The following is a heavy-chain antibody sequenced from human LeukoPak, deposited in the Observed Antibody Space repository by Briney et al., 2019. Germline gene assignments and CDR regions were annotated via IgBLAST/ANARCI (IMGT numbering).Heavy chain of an antibody. CDR3: ASSLFLGYCSGGSCYEAAFDI. CDR2: ISAYNGNT. J-gene: IGHJ3*02. Sequence: ASVKVSCKASGYTFTSYGISWVRQAPGQGLEWMGWISAYNGNTNYAQKLQGRVTMTTDTSTSTAYMELRSLRSDDTAVYYCASSLFLGYCSGGSCYEAAFDIWGQGTMVTVSS. CDR1: GYTFTSYG. V-gene: IGHV1-18*01. D-gene: IGHD2-15*01.